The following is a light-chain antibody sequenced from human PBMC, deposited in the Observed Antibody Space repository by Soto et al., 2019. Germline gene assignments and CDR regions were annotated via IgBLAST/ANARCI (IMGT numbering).Light chain of an antibody. V-gene: IGLV2-14*01. Sequence: QSALTQPASVSGSPGQSITISCTGTSSDVGDYNYVSWYQQHPGKAPKLMIYDVSNRPSGVSNRFSGSKSGNTASLTISGLQAEDEADYYCSSYTSTSNYVFGPGTKLTVL. CDR1: SSDVGDYNY. CDR3: SSYTSTSNYV. CDR2: DVS. J-gene: IGLJ1*01.